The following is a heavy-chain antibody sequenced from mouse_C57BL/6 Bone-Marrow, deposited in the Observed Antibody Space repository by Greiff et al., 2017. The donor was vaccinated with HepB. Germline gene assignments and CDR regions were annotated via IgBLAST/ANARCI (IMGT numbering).Heavy chain of an antibody. CDR2: ISSGGSYT. V-gene: IGHV5-6*02. J-gene: IGHJ3*01. CDR1: GFTFSSYG. Sequence: EVNVVESGGDLVKPGGSLKLSCAASGFTFSSYGMSWVRQTPDKRLEWVATISSGGSYTYYPDSVKGRFSISRDNAKNTLYLQMSSLKSEDTAMYYCARRGPGFAYWGQGTLVTVSA. CDR3: ARRGPGFAY.